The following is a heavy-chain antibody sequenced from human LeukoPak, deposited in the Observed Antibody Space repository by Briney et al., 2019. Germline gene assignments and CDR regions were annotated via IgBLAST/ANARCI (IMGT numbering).Heavy chain of an antibody. CDR1: GFTFSSYE. D-gene: IGHD2-21*01. CDR2: ISSSGSTI. CDR3: ARRLGSPPNWFDP. J-gene: IGHJ5*02. V-gene: IGHV3-48*03. Sequence: PGGSLRLSCAASGFTFSSYEMNWVRQAPGKGLEWVSYISSSGSTIYYADSVKGRFTISRDNSKNTLYLQMNSLRAEDTAVYYCARRLGSPPNWFDPWGQGTLVTVSS.